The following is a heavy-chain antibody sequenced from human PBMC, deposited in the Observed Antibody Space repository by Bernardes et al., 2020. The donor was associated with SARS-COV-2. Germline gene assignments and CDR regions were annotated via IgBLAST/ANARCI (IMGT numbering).Heavy chain of an antibody. CDR2: ISYDGSNK. J-gene: IGHJ4*02. CDR1: GVTFSIYG. CDR3: AKFSGGCYSPFDY. D-gene: IGHD3-22*01. V-gene: IGHV3-30*18. Sequence: SPRHSCAASGVTFSIYGMHWVRQAPGKGLERGADISYDGSNKYYADSVKSRFTISRDNSKNTLYLQMNSLRAEDTAVYYCAKFSGGCYSPFDYWDQGTLVTVSS.